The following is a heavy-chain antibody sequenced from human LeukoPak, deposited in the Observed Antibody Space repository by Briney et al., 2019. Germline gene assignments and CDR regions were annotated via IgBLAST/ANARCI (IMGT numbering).Heavy chain of an antibody. J-gene: IGHJ4*02. D-gene: IGHD4-17*01. CDR3: ARVLWNGDYPRFDY. CDR1: GFSVSSNY. CDR2: IYSGGTT. V-gene: IGHV3-53*01. Sequence: GGSLRLSCAASGFSVSSNYMNWVRQAPGKGLEWVSIIYSGGTTYYADSVKGRFTISRDNSKNTLYLQMNGLRGEDTAVYYCARVLWNGDYPRFDYWGQGTLVTVSS.